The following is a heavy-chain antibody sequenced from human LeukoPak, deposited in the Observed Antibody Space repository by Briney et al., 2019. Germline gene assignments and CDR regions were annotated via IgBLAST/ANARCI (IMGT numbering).Heavy chain of an antibody. D-gene: IGHD1-26*01. CDR1: GYTLTELS. V-gene: IGHV1-24*01. J-gene: IGHJ4*02. CDR3: ATLGIVGAKSGY. CDR2: FDPEDGET. Sequence: GASVKVSCKLSGYTLTELSMHWVRQAPGKGLEWMGGFDPEDGETIYAQKFQGRVTMTEDTSTDTAYMELSSLRSEDTAVYYCATLGIVGAKSGYWGQGTLVTVSP.